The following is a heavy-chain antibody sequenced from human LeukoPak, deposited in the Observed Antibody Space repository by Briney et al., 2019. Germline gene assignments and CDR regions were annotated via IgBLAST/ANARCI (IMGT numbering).Heavy chain of an antibody. D-gene: IGHD3-22*01. CDR2: INHDGSEK. Sequence: PGGSLRLSCAASGFTLRDYWMSWVRQAPGKGLEWVANINHDGSEKYFVDSVKGRFTISRDNAKNSLSLQMNSLTAEDTAVYYCARFRLEYYYDNSGYSHWGQGTLVTVSS. J-gene: IGHJ4*02. CDR3: ARFRLEYYYDNSGYSH. CDR1: GFTLRDYW. V-gene: IGHV3-7*01.